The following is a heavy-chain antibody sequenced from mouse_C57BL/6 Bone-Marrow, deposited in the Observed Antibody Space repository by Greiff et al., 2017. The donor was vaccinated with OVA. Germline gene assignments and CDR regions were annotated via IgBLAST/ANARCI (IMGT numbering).Heavy chain of an antibody. Sequence: VQLQQSGAELVRPGASVKLSCTASGFNIKDDYMHWVKQRPEQGLEWIGWIDPENGDTDYDSKFQGQATITADTSSNTAYLRLSSLTSEDAAVYYCTRAGSSYGGFAYWGQGTLVTVSA. CDR3: TRAGSSYGGFAY. CDR2: IDPENGDT. J-gene: IGHJ3*01. V-gene: IGHV14-4*01. CDR1: GFNIKDDY. D-gene: IGHD1-1*01.